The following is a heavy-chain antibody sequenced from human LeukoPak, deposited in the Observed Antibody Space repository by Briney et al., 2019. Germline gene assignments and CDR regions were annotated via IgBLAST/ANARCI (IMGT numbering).Heavy chain of an antibody. D-gene: IGHD4-23*01. Sequence: SETLSLTCTVSGGSISTYYWSWIRQPPGKGLEWIGYIYYSGSTNYKPSLKSRVTMSVDTPKNQFSLKLSSVTAADTAVYYCAREGVTHNWFDPWGQGTLVTVSS. V-gene: IGHV4-59*01. J-gene: IGHJ5*02. CDR3: AREGVTHNWFDP. CDR2: IYYSGST. CDR1: GGSISTYY.